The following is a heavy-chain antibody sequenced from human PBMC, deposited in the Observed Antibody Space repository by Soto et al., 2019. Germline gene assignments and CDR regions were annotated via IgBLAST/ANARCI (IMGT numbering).Heavy chain of an antibody. CDR2: ISGSGSIT. Sequence: EVQLLESGGGLVQPGGSLRLSCAASGFTFGSYAMNWVRQAPGKGREWVSSISGSGSITYNAASVQGRFTISRHNFKNMLYLQMNSLRAEDTAVYYCAKVRNTGAYYYYGMDVWGQGTTVIVSS. CDR3: AKVRNTGAYYYYGMDV. J-gene: IGHJ6*02. V-gene: IGHV3-23*01. CDR1: GFTFGSYA.